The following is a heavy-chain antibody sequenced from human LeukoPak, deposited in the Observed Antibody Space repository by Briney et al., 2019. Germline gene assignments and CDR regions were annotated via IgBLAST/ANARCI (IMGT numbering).Heavy chain of an antibody. V-gene: IGHV4-34*01. J-gene: IGHJ6*03. CDR2: INHSGST. D-gene: IGHD3-9*01. Sequence: SETLSLTCAVYGGSFSGYYWSWIRQPPGKGLEWIGEINHSGSTNYNPSLKRRVTISVDTPKNQFPLKLGSVTAADTAVYYCARRKMYYDILTGYYYYMDVWGKGTTVTVSS. CDR3: ARRKMYYDILTGYYYYMDV. CDR1: GGSFSGYY.